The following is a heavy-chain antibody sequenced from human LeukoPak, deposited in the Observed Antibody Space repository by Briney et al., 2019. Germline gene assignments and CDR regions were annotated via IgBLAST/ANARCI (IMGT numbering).Heavy chain of an antibody. CDR2: INPNSGGT. CDR3: AKSQWLPSDAFDF. J-gene: IGHJ3*01. Sequence: ASVKVSCKASGYTFTGYYMHWVRQAPGQGLEWMGWINPNSGGTNYAQQFQGRVTMTRDTSTSTAYMELSRLRSDDTAVYYCAKSQWLPSDAFDFWGQGTLVTVSS. CDR1: GYTFTGYY. D-gene: IGHD6-19*01. V-gene: IGHV1-2*02.